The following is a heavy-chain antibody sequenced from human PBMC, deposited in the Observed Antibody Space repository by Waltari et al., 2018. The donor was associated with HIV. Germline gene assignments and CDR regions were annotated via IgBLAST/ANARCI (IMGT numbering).Heavy chain of an antibody. D-gene: IGHD3-16*01. CDR2: INPSGGST. J-gene: IGHJ4*02. V-gene: IGHV1-46*01. CDR3: ARVAGAGGLFDY. Sequence: QVQLVQSGAEVKTPGASVKVSCKASGYLFTSYYMHWVRQAPGQGLEWMGIINPSGGSTSYAQKFQGRVTMTRDTSTSTVYMELSSLRSEDTAVYYCARVAGAGGLFDYWGQGTLVTVSS. CDR1: GYLFTSYY.